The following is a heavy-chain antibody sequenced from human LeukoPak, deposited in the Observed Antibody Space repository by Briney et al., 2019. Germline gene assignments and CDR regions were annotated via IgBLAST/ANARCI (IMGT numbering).Heavy chain of an antibody. CDR1: GGSISSYY. J-gene: IGHJ5*02. V-gene: IGHV4-4*07. D-gene: IGHD6-19*01. CDR2: IYTSGST. Sequence: PSETLSLTCTVCGGSISSYYCSWIRQPAGKGLEWIGRIYTSGSTNYNPSLKSRVTMSVDTSKNQFSLKLSSVTAADTAVYYCARGGHSGWYKGYNWFDPWGQGTLVTVSS. CDR3: ARGGHSGWYKGYNWFDP.